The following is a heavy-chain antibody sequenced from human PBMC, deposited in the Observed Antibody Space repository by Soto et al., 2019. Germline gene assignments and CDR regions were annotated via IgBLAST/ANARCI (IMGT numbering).Heavy chain of an antibody. V-gene: IGHV3-7*01. CDR2: IKQDGSEK. CDR1: GFTFSSYW. D-gene: IGHD3-3*01. Sequence: GESLKISCAASGFTFSSYWMSWVRQAPGKGLEWVANIKQDGSEKYYVDSVKGRFTISRDNAKNSLYLQMNSLRAEDTAVYYCARTYYDFWSGYYYYYGMDVWGQGTTVTVSS. CDR3: ARTYYDFWSGYYYYYGMDV. J-gene: IGHJ6*02.